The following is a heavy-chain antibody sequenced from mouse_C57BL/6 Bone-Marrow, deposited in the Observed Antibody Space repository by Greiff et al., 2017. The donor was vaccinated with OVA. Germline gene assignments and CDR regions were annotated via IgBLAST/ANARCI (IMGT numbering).Heavy chain of an antibody. CDR1: GYTFTSYW. CDR2: IHPNSGST. Sequence: VQLQQPGAELVKPGASVKLSCKASGYTFTSYWMHWVKQRPGQGLEWIGMIHPNSGSTNYNEKFKSKATLTVDKSSSTAYMQLSSLTSEDSACYYGARAYGSSSWYFDVWGTGTTVTVSS. V-gene: IGHV1-64*01. J-gene: IGHJ1*03. CDR3: ARAYGSSSWYFDV. D-gene: IGHD1-1*01.